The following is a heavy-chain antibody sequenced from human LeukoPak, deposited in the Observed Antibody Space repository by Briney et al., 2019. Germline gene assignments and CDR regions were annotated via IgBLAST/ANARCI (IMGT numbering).Heavy chain of an antibody. CDR2: IYRGGSA. J-gene: IGHJ4*02. D-gene: IGHD3-22*01. CDR3: ALQNDSSPFDY. CDR1: GFTVSSNY. V-gene: IGHV3-53*01. Sequence: GGSLRLSCAASGFTVSSNYMSWVRQAPGKGLEWVSVIYRGGSADYADSVKGRFTISRDNSKNTLYLQMNSLRAEDTAVYYCALQNDSSPFDYWGQGTLVTVSS.